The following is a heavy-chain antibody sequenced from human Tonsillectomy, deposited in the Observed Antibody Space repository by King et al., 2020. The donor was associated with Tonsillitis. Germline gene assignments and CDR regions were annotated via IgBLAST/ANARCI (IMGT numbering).Heavy chain of an antibody. V-gene: IGHV4-31*03. CDR1: GGSISSGGYY. CDR2: IYYSGXT. D-gene: IGHD6-13*01. Sequence: QLQESGPGLVKPSQTLSLTCTVSGGSISSGGYYWSWIRQHPGKGLEWIXYIYYSGXTYYNPSLKSRVTISVDTSKNQFSLKLSSVTAADTAVYYCARGGAAAGDFDYWGQGTLVTVSS. J-gene: IGHJ4*02. CDR3: ARGGAAAGDFDY.